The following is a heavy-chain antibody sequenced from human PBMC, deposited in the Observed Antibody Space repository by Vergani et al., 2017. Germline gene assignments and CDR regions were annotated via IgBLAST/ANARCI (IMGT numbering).Heavy chain of an antibody. Sequence: QVQLQESGPGLVKPSQTLSLTCTVSGGSISSGGYYWSWIRQHPGKGLEWIVYIYYSGSTYYNPSLKSRVTISVDTSKNQFSLKLSSVTAADTAVDYCARGSFREYYFDYWGQGTLVTVSS. V-gene: IGHV4-31*03. CDR3: ARGSFREYYFDY. CDR1: GGSISSGGYY. J-gene: IGHJ4*02. D-gene: IGHD1-26*01. CDR2: IYYSGST.